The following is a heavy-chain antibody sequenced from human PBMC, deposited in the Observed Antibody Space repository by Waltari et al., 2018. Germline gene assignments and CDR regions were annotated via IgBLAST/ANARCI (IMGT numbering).Heavy chain of an antibody. V-gene: IGHV3-48*01. D-gene: IGHD3-22*01. J-gene: IGHJ4*02. CDR2: MSSSSSTI. Sequence: EVQLVESGGGLIQPGGSPRLSCAASGFTVSSNYMSWVRQAPGKGLEWVSYMSSSSSTIYYADSVKGRFTISRDNAKNSLYLQMNSLRAEDTAVYYCARDRYYYDSSGYSLIDYWGQGTLVTVSS. CDR3: ARDRYYYDSSGYSLIDY. CDR1: GFTVSSNY.